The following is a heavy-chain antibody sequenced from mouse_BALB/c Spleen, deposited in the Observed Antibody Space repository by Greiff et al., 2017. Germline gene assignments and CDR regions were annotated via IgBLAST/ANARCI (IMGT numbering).Heavy chain of an antibody. CDR2: IWAGGST. V-gene: IGHV2-9*02. CDR1: GFSLTSYG. D-gene: IGHD1-1*01. CDR3: ARVYYYGSGAY. J-gene: IGHJ3*01. Sequence: VMLVESGPGLVAPSQSLSITCTVSGFSLTSYGVHWVRQPPGKGLEWLGVIWAGGSTNYNSALMSRLSISKDNSKSQVFLKMNSLQTDDTAMYYCARVYYYGSGAYWGQGTLVTVSA.